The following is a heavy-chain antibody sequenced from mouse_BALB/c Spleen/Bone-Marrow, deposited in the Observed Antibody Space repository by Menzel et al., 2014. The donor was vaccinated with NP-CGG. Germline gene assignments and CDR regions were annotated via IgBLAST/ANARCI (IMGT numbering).Heavy chain of an antibody. D-gene: IGHD1-1*01. CDR3: ARLGYYGSYAY. CDR1: GFDFSRYW. V-gene: IGHV4-1*02. Sequence: DVQLQESGGGLVQPGGSLKLSCAASGFDFSRYWMSWIRQAPGKGLEWIGEINPDSSTINYTPSLKDKFIISRDNAKNTLYLQMSKVRSEDTALYYCARLGYYGSYAYWGQGTLVTVSA. CDR2: INPDSSTI. J-gene: IGHJ3*01.